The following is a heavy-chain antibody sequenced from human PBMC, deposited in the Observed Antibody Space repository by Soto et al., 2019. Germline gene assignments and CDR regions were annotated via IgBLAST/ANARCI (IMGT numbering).Heavy chain of an antibody. CDR3: ARISARRNDFHM. V-gene: IGHV1-18*01. Sequence: QVQLVQSGAEVKNPGASVKVSCQASNYLFGAFGISWVRQAPGQGLEWMGWITPYNGNTHYAEKFQDRVTMTADKSTTSTYTEVGRLTPDYTAVYFCARISARRNDFHMWAQGTVVNVSS. CDR1: NYLFGAFG. CDR2: ITPYNGNT. J-gene: IGHJ3*02.